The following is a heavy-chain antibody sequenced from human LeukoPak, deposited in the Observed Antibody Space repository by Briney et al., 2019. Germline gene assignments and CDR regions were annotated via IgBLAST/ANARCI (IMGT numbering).Heavy chain of an antibody. CDR3: ARDYPDYYDSSGMGSAFDI. D-gene: IGHD3-22*01. Sequence: SETLSLTCTVSGASISSGGYYWSWTRQHPGRGLEWIGYIYYSGSTHYNPSLKSRVTISVDTSKNQFSLKLSSVTAADTAVYYCARDYPDYYDSSGMGSAFDIWGQGTMVTVSS. CDR2: IYYSGST. CDR1: GASISSGGYY. V-gene: IGHV4-31*03. J-gene: IGHJ3*02.